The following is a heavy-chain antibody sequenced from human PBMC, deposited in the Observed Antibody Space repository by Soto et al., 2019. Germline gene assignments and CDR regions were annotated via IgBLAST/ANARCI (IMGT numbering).Heavy chain of an antibody. V-gene: IGHV1-18*01. CDR1: GYTFTSYC. J-gene: IGHJ5*02. D-gene: IGHD2-2*01. CDR2: ISAYNGNT. Sequence: ASVKVSCKSSGYTFTSYCMSWGRQAPGQGPEWMGWISAYNGNTNYAQKLQGRVTMTTDTSTSTAYMELRSLRSDDTAVYYCARGYCSSTSCYFRWFDPWGQGTLVTVSS. CDR3: ARGYCSSTSCYFRWFDP.